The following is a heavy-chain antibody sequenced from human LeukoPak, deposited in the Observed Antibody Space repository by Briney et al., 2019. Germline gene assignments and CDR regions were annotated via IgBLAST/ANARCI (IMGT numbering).Heavy chain of an antibody. CDR2: IYYSGST. D-gene: IGHD2-21*02. V-gene: IGHV4-30-4*01. CDR1: GGSISSGDNY. Sequence: PSETLSLTCTVSGGSISSGDNYWSWIRQPPGKGLEWIGYIYYSGSTYYNPSLKSRVTISVDTSKNQFSLKLSSVTAADTAVYYCARSIVVVTAPYSDAFDIWGQGTMVTVSS. J-gene: IGHJ3*02. CDR3: ARSIVVVTAPYSDAFDI.